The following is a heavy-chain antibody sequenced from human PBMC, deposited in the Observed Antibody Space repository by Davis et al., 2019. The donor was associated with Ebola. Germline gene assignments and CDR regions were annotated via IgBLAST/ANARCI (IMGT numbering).Heavy chain of an antibody. CDR2: IIPIFGTA. CDR1: GGTFSSYA. D-gene: IGHD3-22*01. J-gene: IGHJ3*02. V-gene: IGHV1-69*13. CDR3: ARDFRLVDSSGYYYPDAFDI. Sequence: AASVKVSCKASGGTFSSYAISWVRQAPGQGLEWMGGIIPIFGTANYAQKFQGRVTITADESTSTAYMELSSLRSEDTAVYYCARDFRLVDSSGYYYPDAFDIWGQGTMVTVSS.